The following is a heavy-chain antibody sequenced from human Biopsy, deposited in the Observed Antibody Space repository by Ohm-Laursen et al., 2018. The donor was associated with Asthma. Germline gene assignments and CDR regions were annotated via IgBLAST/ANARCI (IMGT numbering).Heavy chain of an antibody. CDR3: ARDFGCGSYFVGTTFDY. CDR1: GFTFKAYG. V-gene: IGHV3-30*03. D-gene: IGHD1-26*01. Sequence: SLRLSCAASGFTFKAYGIHWVRQAPGKGLEWVAVMSCEESVQYFADTVKGRFTFSRDNSKNTLYLQMNSLRAEDSAVYYCARDFGCGSYFVGTTFDYWGQGALVTVSS. CDR2: MSCEESVQ. J-gene: IGHJ4*02.